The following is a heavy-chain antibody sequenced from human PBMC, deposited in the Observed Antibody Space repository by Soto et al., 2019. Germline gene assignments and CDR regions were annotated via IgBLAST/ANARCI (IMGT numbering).Heavy chain of an antibody. CDR2: IYYSGST. CDR3: ASAVVVVITPPQYFFNY. J-gene: IGHJ4*02. V-gene: IGHV4-31*03. Sequence: SETLSLTCTVSGGSISSGDYYWSWIRQHPGKGLEWIGYIYYSGSTYYNPSLKSRVTISVDTSKNHSSLKLSSVTAADTAVYYCASAVVVVITPPQYFFNYWGQGTLVTVSS. D-gene: IGHD3-22*01. CDR1: GGSISSGDYY.